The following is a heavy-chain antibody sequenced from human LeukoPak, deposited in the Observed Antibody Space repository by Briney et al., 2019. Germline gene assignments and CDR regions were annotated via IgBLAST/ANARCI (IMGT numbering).Heavy chain of an antibody. Sequence: PSETLSLTCTVSGGSISSSSYYWGWISQPPGKGLEWIGSIYYSGSTYYNPSLKSRVTISVDTSKNQFSLKLSSVTAADTAVYYCARPVVAATTETLYNWFDPWGQGTLVTVSS. D-gene: IGHD2-15*01. CDR1: GGSISSSSYY. CDR2: IYYSGST. V-gene: IGHV4-39*01. J-gene: IGHJ5*02. CDR3: ARPVVAATTETLYNWFDP.